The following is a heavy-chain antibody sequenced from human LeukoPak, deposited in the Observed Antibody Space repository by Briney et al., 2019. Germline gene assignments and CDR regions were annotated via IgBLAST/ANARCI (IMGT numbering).Heavy chain of an antibody. CDR2: IYHSGST. D-gene: IGHD5-12*01. J-gene: IGHJ5*02. V-gene: IGHV4-61*01. CDR3: ARTIVAGWFDP. CDR1: GVSVSSGSYY. Sequence: PSETLSLTCTVSGVSVSSGSYYWSWIRQPPGKGLEWIGYIYHSGSTKYNPSLKSRVTISVDTSKNQFSLKLSSVTAADTAVYYCARTIVAGWFDPWGQGTLVTVSS.